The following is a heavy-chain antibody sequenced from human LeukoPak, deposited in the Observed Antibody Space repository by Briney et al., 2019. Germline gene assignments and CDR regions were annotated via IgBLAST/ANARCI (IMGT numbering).Heavy chain of an antibody. J-gene: IGHJ4*02. CDR3: ARLMNYDILTGYDY. V-gene: IGHV3-21*01. Sequence: PGGSLRLSCAASGFTFSSYSMNWVRQAPGNGLEWVSSISSSSSYIYYAYSVKGRFTISKDNAKNSLYLQMNSLRAEDTAVYYCARLMNYDILTGYDYWGQGTLVTVSS. CDR1: GFTFSSYS. CDR2: ISSSSSYI. D-gene: IGHD3-9*01.